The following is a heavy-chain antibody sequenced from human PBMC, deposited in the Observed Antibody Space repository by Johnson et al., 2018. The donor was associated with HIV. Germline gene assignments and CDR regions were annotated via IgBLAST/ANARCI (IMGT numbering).Heavy chain of an antibody. CDR2: IGTAGDT. V-gene: IGHV3-13*01. J-gene: IGHJ3*02. CDR1: GFTFSSYD. Sequence: VQLVESGGGLVQPGGSLRLSCAASGFTFSSYDMHWVRQATGKGLEWVSAIGTAGDTYYPGSVKGRCTISRENAKNSLYLQMNSLGAGDTAVYYCARQVYCSSTSCESAFDIWGQGTVVTVSS. CDR3: ARQVYCSSTSCESAFDI. D-gene: IGHD2-2*01.